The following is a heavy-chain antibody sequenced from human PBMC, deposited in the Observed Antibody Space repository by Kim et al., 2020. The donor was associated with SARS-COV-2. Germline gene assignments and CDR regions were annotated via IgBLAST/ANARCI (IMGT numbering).Heavy chain of an antibody. CDR1: GGSISSSSYY. D-gene: IGHD3-3*01. Sequence: SETLSLTCTVSGGSISSSSYYWGWIRQPPGKGLEWIGSIYYSGSTYYNPSLKSRVTISVDTSKNQFSLKLSSVTAADTAVYYCARRGYAFWSGYSGDFDYWGQGTLVTVSS. V-gene: IGHV4-39*01. CDR2: IYYSGST. J-gene: IGHJ4*02. CDR3: ARRGYAFWSGYSGDFDY.